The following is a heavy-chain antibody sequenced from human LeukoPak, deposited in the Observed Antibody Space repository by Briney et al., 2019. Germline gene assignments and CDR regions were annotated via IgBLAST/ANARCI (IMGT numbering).Heavy chain of an antibody. V-gene: IGHV3-30-3*01. Sequence: PVGSLRLSCAASGFTFSSYAMHWVRQAPGKGLEWVAVISYDGSNKYYADSVKGRFTISRDNSKNTLYLQMNSLRAEDTAVYYCARGEAAPTTTFDIWGQGTMVTVSS. CDR3: ARGEAAPTTTFDI. J-gene: IGHJ3*02. CDR1: GFTFSSYA. D-gene: IGHD1-7*01. CDR2: ISYDGSNK.